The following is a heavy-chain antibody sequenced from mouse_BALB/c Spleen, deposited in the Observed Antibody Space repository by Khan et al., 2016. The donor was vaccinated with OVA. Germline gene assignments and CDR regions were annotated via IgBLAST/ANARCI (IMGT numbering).Heavy chain of an antibody. Sequence: QVQLQQSGPELVKPGASLKVSCKASGYTFTDYIIGWVKQSTRQGLEWIGDIFPGSGIPYYNEKFKDKVTLTADKSSTTAYMQLSSLTSDDSAVYFCARGGYSVFAYWGQGTLVTVSA. CDR2: IFPGSGIP. D-gene: IGHD2-14*01. V-gene: IGHV1-77*01. CDR3: ARGGYSVFAY. CDR1: GYTFTDYI. J-gene: IGHJ3*01.